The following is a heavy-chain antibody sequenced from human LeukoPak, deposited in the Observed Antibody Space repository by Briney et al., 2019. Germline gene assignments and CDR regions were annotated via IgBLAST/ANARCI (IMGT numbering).Heavy chain of an antibody. Sequence: GGSLRLSCAASGFTLSSYSMIWVRQAPGTGLEWVSSISNSSGHIYYADSVRGRFTVFRDNAKNSLYLQMNSLRAEDTAIYYCARENDHGDYVQNDYWGQGTLVTVSS. CDR3: ARENDHGDYVQNDY. D-gene: IGHD4-17*01. CDR1: GFTLSSYS. V-gene: IGHV3-21*01. CDR2: ISNSSGHI. J-gene: IGHJ4*02.